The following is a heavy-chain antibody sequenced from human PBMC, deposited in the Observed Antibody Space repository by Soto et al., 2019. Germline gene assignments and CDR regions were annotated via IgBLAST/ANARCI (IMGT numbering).Heavy chain of an antibody. J-gene: IGHJ4*02. CDR1: GFTFSSYA. Sequence: GGSLRLSCAASGFTFSSYAMSWVRQAPGKGLEWVSAISGSGGSTYYADSVKGRFTISRDNSKNTLYLQMNSLRAEDTAVYYCAKLGGGYCSSTSCYDSDYWGQGTLVTVSS. V-gene: IGHV3-23*01. D-gene: IGHD2-2*01. CDR2: ISGSGGST. CDR3: AKLGGGYCSSTSCYDSDY.